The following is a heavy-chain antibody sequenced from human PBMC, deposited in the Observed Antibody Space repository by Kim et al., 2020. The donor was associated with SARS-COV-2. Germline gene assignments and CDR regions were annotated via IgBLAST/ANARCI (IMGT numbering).Heavy chain of an antibody. J-gene: IGHJ4*02. CDR2: VYYGGGT. CDR1: GGSISRSSVY. V-gene: IGHV4-39*01. D-gene: IGHD5-18*01. CDR3: TRHISVAAMDDN. Sequence: SETLSLTCTVSGGSISRSSVYWGWIRQSPGKGLEWIGSVYYGGGTIYNPSLRSRVTISVDTSKNHFSLKLSSVTAADTAIYYCTRHISVAAMDDNWGQGTLVTVSS.